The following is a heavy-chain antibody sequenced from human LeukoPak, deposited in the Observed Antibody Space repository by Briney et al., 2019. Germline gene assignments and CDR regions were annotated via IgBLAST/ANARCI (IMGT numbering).Heavy chain of an antibody. J-gene: IGHJ3*02. D-gene: IGHD6-19*01. CDR1: GYTFTSYG. CDR3: ATGGGLGSGLGAFDI. Sequence: ASVKVSCKASGYTFTSYGISWVRQAPGQGLEWMGWISAYNGNTNYAQKLQGRVTMTEDTSTDTAYMELSSLRSEDTAVYYCATGGGLGSGLGAFDIWGQGTMVTVSS. CDR2: ISAYNGNT. V-gene: IGHV1-18*01.